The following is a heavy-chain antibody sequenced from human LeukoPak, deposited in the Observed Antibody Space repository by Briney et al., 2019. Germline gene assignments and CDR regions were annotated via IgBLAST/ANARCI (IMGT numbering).Heavy chain of an antibody. J-gene: IGHJ6*04. D-gene: IGHD3-10*02. CDR1: GFTFSNAW. V-gene: IGHV3-11*04. Sequence: GGSLRLSCAASGFTFSNAWMSWVRQAPGKGLEWVSYISSSGSTIYYADSVKGRFTISRENAKNSLYLQMNSLRAEDTAVYYCAELGITMIGGVWGKGTTVTISS. CDR2: ISSSGSTI. CDR3: AELGITMIGGV.